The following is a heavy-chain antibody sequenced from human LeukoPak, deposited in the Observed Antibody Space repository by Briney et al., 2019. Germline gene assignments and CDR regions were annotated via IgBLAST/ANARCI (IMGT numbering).Heavy chain of an antibody. Sequence: GGSLRLSCAASGFAFDDYGMSWVRQAPGKGLEWLSGINWNGGSTGYADSVKGRFTISRDNAKNSLYLQMNSLRAEDTALYYCARSDYYDSSGYYYVSRLDYWGQGTLVTVSS. CDR2: INWNGGST. D-gene: IGHD3-22*01. V-gene: IGHV3-20*04. CDR3: ARSDYYDSSGYYYVSRLDY. CDR1: GFAFDDYG. J-gene: IGHJ4*02.